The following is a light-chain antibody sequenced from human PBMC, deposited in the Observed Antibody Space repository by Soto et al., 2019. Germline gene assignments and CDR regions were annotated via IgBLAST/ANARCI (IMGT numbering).Light chain of an antibody. CDR3: QQYNNWPPN. V-gene: IGKV3-15*01. CDR1: QSVSSN. CDR2: GAS. Sequence: EIVMTQSPATLSVSPGERATLSCRASQSVSSNLVWYQQKPGQAPRLLIYGASTRATGIPARFSGSGSGTEFTLTTSSLQSEDFALYYCQQYNNWPPNFGQGTKLEIK. J-gene: IGKJ2*01.